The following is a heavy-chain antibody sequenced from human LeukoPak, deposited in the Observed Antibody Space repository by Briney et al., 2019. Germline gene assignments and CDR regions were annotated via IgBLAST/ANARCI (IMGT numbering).Heavy chain of an antibody. J-gene: IGHJ4*02. CDR2: ISWNSGSI. CDR1: GFTFDDYA. V-gene: IGHV3-9*01. Sequence: GGSLRLSCAASGFTFDDYAMHWVRQAPGKGLEWVSGISWNSGSIGYADSAKGRFTISRDNAKNSLYLQMNSLRAEDTALYYCAKLSGSYESRGYWGQGTLVTVSS. CDR3: AKLSGSYESRGY. D-gene: IGHD1-26*01.